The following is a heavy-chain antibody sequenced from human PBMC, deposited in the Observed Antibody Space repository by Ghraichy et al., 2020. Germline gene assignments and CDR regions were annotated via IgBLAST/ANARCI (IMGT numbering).Heavy chain of an antibody. J-gene: IGHJ6*02. D-gene: IGHD2-21*01. CDR2: INSDGGST. Sequence: GESLNISRAASGFTFSSYWMHWVRQAPGKGLVWVSRINSDGGSTTYADSVKGQFTISKDNAKNTLYLQMNSLRAEDTAVYYCVKDLVGGGFGAYGMDVWGQGTTVTVSS. V-gene: IGHV3-74*01. CDR1: GFTFSSYW. CDR3: VKDLVGGGFGAYGMDV.